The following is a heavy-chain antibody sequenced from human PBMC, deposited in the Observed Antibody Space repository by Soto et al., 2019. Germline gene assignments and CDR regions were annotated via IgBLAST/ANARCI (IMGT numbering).Heavy chain of an antibody. J-gene: IGHJ3*02. Sequence: ASVKVSCKASGGTFSSYAISWVRQAPGQGLEWMGGIIPIFGTANYAQKFQGRVTITADESTSTAYMELSSLRSEDTAVYYCARDIEYSSSSGSDAFDIWGQGTMVTVSS. CDR2: IIPIFGTA. CDR1: GGTFSSYA. V-gene: IGHV1-69*13. D-gene: IGHD6-6*01. CDR3: ARDIEYSSSSGSDAFDI.